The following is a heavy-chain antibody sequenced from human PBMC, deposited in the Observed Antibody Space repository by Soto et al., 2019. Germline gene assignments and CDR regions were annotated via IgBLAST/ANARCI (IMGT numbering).Heavy chain of an antibody. Sequence: SETLSLTCTVSGGSISSYYWSWIRQPPGKGLEWIGYIYYSGSTNYNPSLKSRVTISVDTSKNQFSLKLSSVTAADTAVYYCARGLMDYDSSGYYSNWFDPWGQGTLVTVSS. J-gene: IGHJ5*02. CDR3: ARGLMDYDSSGYYSNWFDP. CDR1: GGSISSYY. D-gene: IGHD3-22*01. CDR2: IYYSGST. V-gene: IGHV4-59*01.